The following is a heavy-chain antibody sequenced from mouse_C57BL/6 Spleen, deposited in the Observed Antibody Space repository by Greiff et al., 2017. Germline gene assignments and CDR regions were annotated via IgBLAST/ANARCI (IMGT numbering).Heavy chain of an antibody. Sequence: QVQLQQSGPGLVQPSQRLSITCPVSGFSFTSCGVHWVRQSPGKGLQWLGVIWSGGSTNYYAAFIYNLSSSNDDAKSQVFFKMNSLQADDTAIYYCASSANWEAWFAYWGQGTLVTVSA. D-gene: IGHD4-1*01. CDR3: ASSANWEAWFAY. CDR2: IWSGGST. J-gene: IGHJ3*01. V-gene: IGHV2-2*01. CDR1: GFSFTSCG.